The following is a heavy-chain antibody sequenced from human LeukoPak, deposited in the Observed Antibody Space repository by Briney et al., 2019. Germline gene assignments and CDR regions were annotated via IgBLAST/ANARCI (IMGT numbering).Heavy chain of an antibody. CDR3: ARVTNYYYMDV. D-gene: IGHD1-14*01. CDR2: INPNTGDT. CDR1: AYPFTDYY. Sequence: GASVKFSCKASAYPFTDYYIHWVRQAPGQGLEWMGWINPNTGDTHYAQKILGRVTMTRDTSVSTAYMELSRLTSDDTAVYYCARVTNYYYMDVWGKGTTVTVS. J-gene: IGHJ6*03. V-gene: IGHV1-2*02.